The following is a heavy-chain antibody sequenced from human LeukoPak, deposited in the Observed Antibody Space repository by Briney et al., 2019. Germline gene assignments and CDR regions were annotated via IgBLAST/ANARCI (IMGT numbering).Heavy chain of an antibody. CDR2: INPNSGGT. J-gene: IGHJ6*02. V-gene: IGHV1-2*02. CDR1: GYTFTGYY. Sequence: ASVKVSCKASGYTFTGYYMHWVRQAPGQGLEWMGWINPNSGGTNYAQKFQGRVTMTTDTSTSTAYMELRSLGSDDTAVYYCATYSSGYSYYGMDVWGQGTTVTVSS. D-gene: IGHD3-22*01. CDR3: ATYSSGYSYYGMDV.